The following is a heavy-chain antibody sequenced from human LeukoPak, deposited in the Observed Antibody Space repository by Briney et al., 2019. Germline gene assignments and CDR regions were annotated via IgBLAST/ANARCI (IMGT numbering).Heavy chain of an antibody. J-gene: IGHJ4*02. Sequence: GGSLRLSCAASGFTFSSYSMNWVRQAPGKGLEWVSYISSSSSTIYYADSVKGRFTISRDNAKNSLYLQMNSLRAEDTAVYYCAREDGSGSYQDYFDYWGQGTLVTVSS. CDR3: AREDGSGSYQDYFDY. CDR2: ISSSSSTI. CDR1: GFTFSSYS. D-gene: IGHD3-10*01. V-gene: IGHV3-48*04.